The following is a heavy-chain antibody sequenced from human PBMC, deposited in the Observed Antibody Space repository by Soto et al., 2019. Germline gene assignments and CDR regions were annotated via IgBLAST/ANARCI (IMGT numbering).Heavy chain of an antibody. Sequence: GSLRLSCAASGFTFIIYGMHWVRQAPGKGLEWVAVISYDGSNKYYADSVKGRFTISRDNSKNTLYLQMNSLRSEDTAVYYCARGPNPYYFDYWGQGTLVTVSS. CDR3: ARGPNPYYFDY. CDR1: GFTFIIYG. V-gene: IGHV3-30*03. J-gene: IGHJ4*02. CDR2: ISYDGSNK.